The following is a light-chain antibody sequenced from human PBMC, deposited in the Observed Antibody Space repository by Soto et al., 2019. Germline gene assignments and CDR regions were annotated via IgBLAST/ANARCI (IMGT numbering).Light chain of an antibody. J-gene: IGKJ1*01. CDR3: LQDYNYPRT. CDR1: QGIRND. V-gene: IGKV1-6*01. Sequence: AIQRTQSPSSLSASVGDRVTITCRASQGIRNDLGWYQQKPGKAPKLLIYAASSLQSGVPSKFSGSGSGTDFTLTISSLQPEDFATYYCLQDYNYPRTFGQGTKVDIK. CDR2: AAS.